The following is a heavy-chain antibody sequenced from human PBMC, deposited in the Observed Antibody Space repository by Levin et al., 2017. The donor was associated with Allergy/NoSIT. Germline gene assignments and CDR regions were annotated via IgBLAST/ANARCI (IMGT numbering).Heavy chain of an antibody. D-gene: IGHD6-6*01. J-gene: IGHJ3*02. CDR1: GGTGRGDT. V-gene: IGHV3-21*01. CDR3: ASDGSYDTLDI. Sequence: GESLKISCAAAGGTGRGDTGKGGRKAPGKGLEWVSSISSSSTYIYYADSLKGRCTISRDDAKNSLSLQMNSLRVEDTAVYYCASDGSYDTLDIWGQGTMVTVSS. CDR2: ISSSSTYI.